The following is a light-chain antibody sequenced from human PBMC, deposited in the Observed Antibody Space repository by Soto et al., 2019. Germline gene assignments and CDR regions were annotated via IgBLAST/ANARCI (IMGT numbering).Light chain of an antibody. CDR3: PQYNNWPPWT. Sequence: MTQSPSSVSASVGDRVTITCRASQGISSWLAWYQQKPGQAPRLLIYGASTRATGIPARFSGSGSGTEFTLTISSLQSEDFAVYYCPQYNNWPPWTFGQGTKVEIK. V-gene: IGKV3-15*01. CDR2: GAS. CDR1: QGISSW. J-gene: IGKJ1*01.